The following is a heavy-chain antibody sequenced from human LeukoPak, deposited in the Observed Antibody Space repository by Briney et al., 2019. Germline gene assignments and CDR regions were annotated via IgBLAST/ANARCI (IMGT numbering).Heavy chain of an antibody. J-gene: IGHJ5*02. Sequence: GASVKVSCKASGYTFTSYDINWVRQATGQGLEWMGWMNPNSGNTGYAQKFQGRVTITRNTSISTAYMELSSLRSEDTAVYYCARGYDRYYDFWSGYYIPWFDPWGQGTLATVSS. V-gene: IGHV1-8*03. D-gene: IGHD3-3*01. CDR1: GYTFTSYD. CDR3: ARGYDRYYDFWSGYYIPWFDP. CDR2: MNPNSGNT.